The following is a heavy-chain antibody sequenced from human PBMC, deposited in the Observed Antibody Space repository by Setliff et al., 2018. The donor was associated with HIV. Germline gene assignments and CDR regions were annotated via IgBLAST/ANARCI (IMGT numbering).Heavy chain of an antibody. V-gene: IGHV3-74*01. CDR3: ARGVRGVVNGMDV. Sequence: GGSPSLPCAASGFSFSSYWMHWVRQAPGRGRVWVSRINTDGSSTSYADSVKGRFTISRDNAKNTLYLQMNSLRAEDTAVYYCARGVRGVVNGMDVWGQGTTVTVSS. D-gene: IGHD3-10*01. CDR2: INTDGSST. CDR1: GFSFSSYW. J-gene: IGHJ6*02.